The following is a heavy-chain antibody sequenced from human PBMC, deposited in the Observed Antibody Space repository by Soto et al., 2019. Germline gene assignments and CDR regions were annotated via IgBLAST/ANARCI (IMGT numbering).Heavy chain of an antibody. J-gene: IGHJ5*02. CDR3: ARADILTGYYTGNWFDP. D-gene: IGHD3-9*01. Sequence: SETLSLTCAVSGGSISSSNWWSWVRQPPGKGLEWIGEIYQSGNTNYTPSLKSRVTISVDKSKNQFSLKLSSVTAADTAVYYCARADILTGYYTGNWFDPWGQGTLVTVSS. V-gene: IGHV4-4*02. CDR2: IYQSGNT. CDR1: GGSISSSNW.